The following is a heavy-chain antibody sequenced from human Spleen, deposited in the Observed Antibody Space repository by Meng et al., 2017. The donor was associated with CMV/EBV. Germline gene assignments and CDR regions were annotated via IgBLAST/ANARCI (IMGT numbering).Heavy chain of an antibody. J-gene: IGHJ1*01. CDR3: ARDGLLTIEYFQH. D-gene: IGHD3-3*01. V-gene: IGHV1-2*02. CDR2: INPNSGGT. Sequence: ASVKVSCKASGYTFTGYYMHWVRQAPGQGLEWMGWINPNSGGTNYAQKFQGRVTMTRDTSISTAYMELSRLRSEDTAVYYCARDGLLTIEYFQHWGQGTLVAVSS. CDR1: GYTFTGYY.